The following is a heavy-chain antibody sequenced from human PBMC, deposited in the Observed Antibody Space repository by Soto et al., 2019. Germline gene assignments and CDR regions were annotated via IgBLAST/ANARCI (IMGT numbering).Heavy chain of an antibody. V-gene: IGHV1-69*13. CDR3: ARGPEPETNYYGMDV. Sequence: ASVKVSCKASGGTFSSYASSWVRQAPGQGLEWMGGIIPIFGTANYAQKFQGRVTITADESTSTAYMELSSLRSEDTAVYYCARGPEPETNYYGMDVWGQGTTVTVSS. CDR1: GGTFSSYA. CDR2: IIPIFGTA. J-gene: IGHJ6*02.